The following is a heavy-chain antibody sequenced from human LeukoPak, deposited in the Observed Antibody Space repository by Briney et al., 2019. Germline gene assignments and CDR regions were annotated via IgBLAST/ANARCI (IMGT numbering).Heavy chain of an antibody. D-gene: IGHD2-2*01. J-gene: IGHJ3*02. Sequence: GASVKVSCKASGGTFSSYAISWVRQAPGQGRGWMGGIIPIVGTANYAQKLQGRGTITADESTSTGYMELRSLRTDDPAVYYCARAYCTSTSCRDAFDIWGQGTLVTVSS. V-gene: IGHV1-69*01. CDR3: ARAYCTSTSCRDAFDI. CDR1: GGTFSSYA. CDR2: IIPIVGTA.